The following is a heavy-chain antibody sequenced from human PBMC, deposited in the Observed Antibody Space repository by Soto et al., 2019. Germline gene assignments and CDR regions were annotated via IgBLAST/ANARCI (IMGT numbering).Heavy chain of an antibody. CDR3: ARWVRRGDYDKFDY. CDR2: ISAYNGNT. D-gene: IGHD4-17*01. Sequence: GASVQVSCKASGYTFTSYGISWVRQAPGQGLEWMGWISAYNGNTNYAQKLQGRVTMTTDTSTSTAYMELRGLRSDDTAVYYCARWVRRGDYDKFDYWGQGTLVTVSS. V-gene: IGHV1-18*01. J-gene: IGHJ4*02. CDR1: GYTFTSYG.